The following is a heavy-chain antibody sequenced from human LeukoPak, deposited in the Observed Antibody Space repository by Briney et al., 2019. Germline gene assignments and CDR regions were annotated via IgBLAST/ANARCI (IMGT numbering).Heavy chain of an antibody. CDR2: IYYNGST. CDR1: GGSISSHY. Sequence: TSETLSLTCTVSGGSISSHYWSWIRQPPGKGLEWIGYIYYNGSTNYNPSLKSRVTISVDTSKNQFSLKLSSVTAADTAVYYCARSPPNYYDFWSGYYRGPNWFDPWGQGTLVTVSS. D-gene: IGHD3-3*01. J-gene: IGHJ5*02. CDR3: ARSPPNYYDFWSGYYRGPNWFDP. V-gene: IGHV4-59*11.